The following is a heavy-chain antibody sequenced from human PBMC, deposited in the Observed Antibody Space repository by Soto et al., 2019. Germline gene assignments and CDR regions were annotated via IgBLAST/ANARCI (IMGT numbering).Heavy chain of an antibody. CDR2: INSDGSST. CDR3: ARDVDRRYYFNY. Sequence: VGSLRLSCAASRFSFSNYWMHWVRQAPGKGLVWVSRINSDGSSTSYADSVKGRFTISRDNAKNTLYLQMNSLRAEDTALYYCARDVDRRYYFNYWGQGTLVTLSS. CDR1: RFSFSNYW. D-gene: IGHD5-12*01. J-gene: IGHJ4*02. V-gene: IGHV3-74*01.